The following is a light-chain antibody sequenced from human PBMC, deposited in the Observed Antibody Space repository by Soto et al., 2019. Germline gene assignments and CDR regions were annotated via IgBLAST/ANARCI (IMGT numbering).Light chain of an antibody. CDR2: EVS. Sequence: QSALTQPASVSGSPGQSITTSCTGTSSDVGGYNYVSWYQQHPGKAPKLMIYEVSNRPSGVSNRFSGSKSGNTASLTISGLQAEDEADYYCSSDTSSSTLGVFGGGTKGTVL. V-gene: IGLV2-14*01. CDR3: SSDTSSSTLGV. J-gene: IGLJ3*02. CDR1: SSDVGGYNY.